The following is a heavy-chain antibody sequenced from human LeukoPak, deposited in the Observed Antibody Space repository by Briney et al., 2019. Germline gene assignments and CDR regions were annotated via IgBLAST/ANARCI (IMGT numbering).Heavy chain of an antibody. CDR2: ISSSGTTI. CDR3: ARRGKSYGYYFDY. V-gene: IGHV3-11*04. Sequence: GGSLRLSCAASGFTFSDYYMSWIRQAPGKGLEWVSYISSSGTTIYYADSVKGRFTISRDNAKNSLYLQMNSLRAKDTAVYYCARRGKSYGYYFDYWGQGTLVTVSS. J-gene: IGHJ4*02. CDR1: GFTFSDYY. D-gene: IGHD5-18*01.